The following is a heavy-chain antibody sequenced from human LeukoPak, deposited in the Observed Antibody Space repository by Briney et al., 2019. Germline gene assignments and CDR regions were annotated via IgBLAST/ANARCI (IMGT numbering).Heavy chain of an antibody. CDR2: IYDNGIT. CDR1: GGSMFNYY. J-gene: IGHJ2*01. V-gene: IGHV4-59*08. D-gene: IGHD3-22*01. CDR3: ARRAYYDSSGYHPTSGYFDL. Sequence: SESLSLTCTVSGGSMFNYYWNWIRQPPGKGLEWIGYIYDNGITNYSPSLRSRGTISIATSKNQFSLRLTSVTAADTAIYYCARRAYYDSSGYHPTSGYFDLWGRGTVVSVS.